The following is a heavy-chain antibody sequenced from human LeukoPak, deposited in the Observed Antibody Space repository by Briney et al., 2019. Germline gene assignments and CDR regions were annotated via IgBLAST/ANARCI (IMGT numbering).Heavy chain of an antibody. Sequence: GGSLRLSCAASGFTFSNYWMTWVRQAPGKGLEWVANIKEDGSEKYYVDSVKGRFAISRDNANNSLYLEMNSLRAEDTAVYYCAREVTVLRGLNNYWGQGTLVTVSS. J-gene: IGHJ4*02. V-gene: IGHV3-7*01. CDR3: AREVTVLRGLNNY. CDR1: GFTFSNYW. D-gene: IGHD3-10*01. CDR2: IKEDGSEK.